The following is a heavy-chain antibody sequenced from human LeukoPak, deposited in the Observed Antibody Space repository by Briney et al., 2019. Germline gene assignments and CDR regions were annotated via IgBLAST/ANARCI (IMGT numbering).Heavy chain of an antibody. CDR2: IIPIFATT. CDR3: ARESRYCIGDSCYPNAFDV. J-gene: IGHJ3*01. V-gene: IGHV1-69*13. CDR1: VGTFSSYA. D-gene: IGHD2-15*01. Sequence: ASVKVSCKASVGTFSSYAVNCVPHAPGQGLEWMGRIIPIFATTNYAQKFQARVTITPNQSTNTAYMELSILRSEDTAMYYCARESRYCIGDSCYPNAFDVWGQGTMVTISS.